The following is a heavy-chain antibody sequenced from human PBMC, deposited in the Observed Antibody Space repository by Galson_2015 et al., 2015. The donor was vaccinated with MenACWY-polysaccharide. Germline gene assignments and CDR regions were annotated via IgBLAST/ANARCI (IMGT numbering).Heavy chain of an antibody. CDR3: AKTGGVIKVAGYGYGMDV. J-gene: IGHJ6*02. Sequence: SLRLSCAASEFTFTSDDMNWFRQAPGKGLEWVSAISGGGTYYADSVKGRFTISRDNSKSTLYLQMNSLRVEDTAVYYCAKTGGVIKVAGYGYGMDVWGQGTTVTVSS. CDR2: ISGGGT. CDR1: EFTFTSDD. D-gene: IGHD6-19*01. V-gene: IGHV3-23*01.